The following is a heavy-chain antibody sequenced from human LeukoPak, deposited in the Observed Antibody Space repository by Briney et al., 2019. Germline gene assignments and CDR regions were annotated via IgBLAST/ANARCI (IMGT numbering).Heavy chain of an antibody. J-gene: IGHJ4*02. Sequence: SETLSLTCTVSGGSLSSYYWSWLRQPPGKGLEGIGYIYYSGSTNYNPSLTSRVTISVDTSKNQFSLTLNSVTAADTAIYYCARDAKYYYGSRTYFFFEYWGQGTLLSVSS. D-gene: IGHD3-10*01. CDR1: GGSLSSYY. CDR2: IYYSGST. V-gene: IGHV4-59*01. CDR3: ARDAKYYYGSRTYFFFEY.